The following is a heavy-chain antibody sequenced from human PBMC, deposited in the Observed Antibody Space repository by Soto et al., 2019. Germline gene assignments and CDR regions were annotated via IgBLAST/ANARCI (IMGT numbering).Heavy chain of an antibody. Sequence: ETLSLTCTVSGGSISSSSYYWGWIRQPPGKGLERIGSIYYSGSTYYNPSLKSRVTISVDTSKNQFSLKLSSVTAADTAVYYCASPKIAFYNWFDPWGQGTLVTSPQ. J-gene: IGHJ5*02. CDR2: IYYSGST. CDR1: GGSISSSSYY. D-gene: IGHD3-3*02. V-gene: IGHV4-39*01. CDR3: ASPKIAFYNWFDP.